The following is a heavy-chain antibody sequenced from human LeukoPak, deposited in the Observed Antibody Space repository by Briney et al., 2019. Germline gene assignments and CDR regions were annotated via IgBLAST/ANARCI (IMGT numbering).Heavy chain of an antibody. J-gene: IGHJ4*02. Sequence: PSETLSLTCTVSAYSISNGYYWGWIRQPPGKGLEWIGSIYHSGSTYYNPSLKSRVTISVDTSKNQFSLRLTSVTAADTAVYYCARARYSSSWYFFDYWGQGTLVTVSS. V-gene: IGHV4-38-2*02. CDR2: IYHSGST. D-gene: IGHD6-13*01. CDR1: AYSISNGYY. CDR3: ARARYSSSWYFFDY.